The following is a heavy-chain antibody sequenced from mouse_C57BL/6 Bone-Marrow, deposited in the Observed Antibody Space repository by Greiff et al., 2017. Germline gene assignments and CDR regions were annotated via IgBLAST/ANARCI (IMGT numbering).Heavy chain of an antibody. D-gene: IGHD2-4*01. CDR1: GYSITSGYY. CDR2: ISYDGSN. Sequence: EVQLQESGPGLVKPSQSLSLTCSVTGYSITSGYYWNWIRQFPGNKLEWMGYISYDGSNNYNPSLKNRISITRDTSKNQFFLKLNSVTTEDTATYYCAKSLYDYDEAMDYWGQGTSVTVSS. CDR3: AKSLYDYDEAMDY. V-gene: IGHV3-6*01. J-gene: IGHJ4*01.